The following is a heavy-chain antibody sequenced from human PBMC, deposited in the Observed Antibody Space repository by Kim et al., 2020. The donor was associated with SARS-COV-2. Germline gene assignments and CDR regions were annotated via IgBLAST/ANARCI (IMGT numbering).Heavy chain of an antibody. J-gene: IGHJ4*02. CDR1: GFTFDDYA. V-gene: IGHV3-9*01. CDR3: AKDGGSRGGSSLGFDY. Sequence: GGSLRLSCAASGFTFDDYAMHWVRQAPGKGLEWVSGISWNSGSIGYADSVKGRFTISRDNAKNSLYLQMNSLRAEDTALYYCAKDGGSRGGSSLGFDYWGQGTLVTVSS. CDR2: ISWNSGSI. D-gene: IGHD1-26*01.